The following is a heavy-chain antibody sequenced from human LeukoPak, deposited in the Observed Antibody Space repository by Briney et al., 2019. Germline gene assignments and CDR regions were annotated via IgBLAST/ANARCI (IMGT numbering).Heavy chain of an antibody. Sequence: SETLSLTCTVSGGSISSSSYYWGWIRQPPGKGLEWIGSIYYSGSTYYNPSLKSRVTISVDTSKNQFSLKLSSVTAADTAVYYCARERYSSSTHYYYYMDVWGKGTTVTVSS. CDR3: ARERYSSSTHYYYYMDV. CDR1: GGSISSSSYY. D-gene: IGHD6-6*01. CDR2: IYYSGST. V-gene: IGHV4-39*07. J-gene: IGHJ6*03.